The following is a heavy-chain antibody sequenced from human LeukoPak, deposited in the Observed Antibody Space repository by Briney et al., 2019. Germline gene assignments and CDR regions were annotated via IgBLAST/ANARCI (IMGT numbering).Heavy chain of an antibody. Sequence: QPGGSLRLSCAASGFTVTEYAMTWIRQSPGKGLEWVSSMSDIGPNTYYADSVKGRFTISRDTSKNTLLLQMNSLRGDDTALYFCARRLSLRFDAFAVWGPGTVVTVSS. D-gene: IGHD3-3*01. CDR3: ARRLSLRFDAFAV. V-gene: IGHV3-23*01. J-gene: IGHJ3*01. CDR2: MSDIGPNT. CDR1: GFTVTEYA.